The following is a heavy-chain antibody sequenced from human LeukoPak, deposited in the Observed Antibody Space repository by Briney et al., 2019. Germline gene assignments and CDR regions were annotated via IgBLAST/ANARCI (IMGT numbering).Heavy chain of an antibody. CDR2: INPNSGGT. J-gene: IGHJ4*02. Sequence: ASVKVSCKASGYTFTGYYMHWVRQAPGQGLEWMGWINPNSGGTNYAQKFQGRVTMTRDTSISTAYMELSRLRSDDTAVYYCARESASLGMGDYWGQGTLVTVPS. D-gene: IGHD7-27*01. CDR3: ARESASLGMGDY. CDR1: GYTFTGYY. V-gene: IGHV1-2*02.